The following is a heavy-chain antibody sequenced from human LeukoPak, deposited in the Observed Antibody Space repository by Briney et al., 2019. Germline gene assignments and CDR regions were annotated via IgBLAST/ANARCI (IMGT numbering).Heavy chain of an antibody. Sequence: GGSLRLSCAASGFTFSNYAMNWVRQAPGKGLEWVSAISGSGGSTYYADSVKGRFTISRDNAKNSLYLQMNSLRAEDTAVYYCARGQEQLSDFDYWGQGTLVTVSS. CDR1: GFTFSNYA. CDR2: ISGSGGST. J-gene: IGHJ4*02. D-gene: IGHD6-6*01. V-gene: IGHV3-21*01. CDR3: ARGQEQLSDFDY.